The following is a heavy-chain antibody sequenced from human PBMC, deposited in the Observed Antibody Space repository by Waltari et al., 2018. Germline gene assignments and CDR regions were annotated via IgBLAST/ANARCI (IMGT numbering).Heavy chain of an antibody. CDR1: GFTFSSYA. CDR2: ISGSGGSK. J-gene: IGHJ4*02. Sequence: EVQLLESGGGLVQPGGSLRLSCAASGFTFSSYALRSVRPAAGQGLEWFSAISGSGGSKYYADSVKGRLTNSRDNSRNTLYLQMNSLRAEDTAVYYCAKNNRGYYGSGSNYWGQGTLVTVAS. D-gene: IGHD3-10*01. CDR3: AKNNRGYYGSGSNY. V-gene: IGHV3-23*01.